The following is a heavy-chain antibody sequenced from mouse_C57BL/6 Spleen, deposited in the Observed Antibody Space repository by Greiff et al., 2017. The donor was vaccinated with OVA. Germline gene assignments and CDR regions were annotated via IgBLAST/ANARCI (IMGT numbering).Heavy chain of an antibody. V-gene: IGHV1-82*01. Sequence: QVQLQQSGPELVKPGASVKISCKASGYAFSSSWMNWVKQRPGKGLEWIGRIYPGDGDTNYNGKFKGKATLTADKSSSTAYMQLSSLTSEDSAVYFCARGELPYYFDYWGQGTTLTVSS. CDR3: ARGELPYYFDY. D-gene: IGHD2-12*01. CDR1: GYAFSSSW. CDR2: IYPGDGDT. J-gene: IGHJ2*01.